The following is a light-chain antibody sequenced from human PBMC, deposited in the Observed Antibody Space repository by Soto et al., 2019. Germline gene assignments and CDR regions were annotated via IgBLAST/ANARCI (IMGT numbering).Light chain of an antibody. CDR2: GAS. Sequence: ILLTLSPGTLSLSPGSRGTLSCRASQSVSSSYLAWYQQKPGQAPRLLIYGASSRATGIPDRFSGSGSGTDFTLTISRLEPEDFAVYYCQQYGSSPWTFGQGTKVDIK. J-gene: IGKJ1*01. CDR3: QQYGSSPWT. CDR1: QSVSSSY. V-gene: IGKV3-20*01.